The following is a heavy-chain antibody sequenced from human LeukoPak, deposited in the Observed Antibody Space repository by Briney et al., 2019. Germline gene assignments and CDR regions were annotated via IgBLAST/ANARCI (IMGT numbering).Heavy chain of an antibody. J-gene: IGHJ4*02. V-gene: IGHV3-30*02. Sequence: GGSLRLSYVASGLTFSNYGMHWVRQAPGKGLEWVAFIRYDGGEQIYADSVKGRFTISRDNSRDTLYLQMNSLRVEDTAVYFCAEDQQLQPFHYWGRGTLVAVSS. CDR2: IRYDGGEQ. CDR1: GLTFSNYG. D-gene: IGHD1-1*01. CDR3: AEDQQLQPFHY.